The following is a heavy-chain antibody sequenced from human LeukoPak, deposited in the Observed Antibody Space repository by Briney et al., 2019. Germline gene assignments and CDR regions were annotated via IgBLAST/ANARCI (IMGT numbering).Heavy chain of an antibody. CDR1: GFTFSSYA. CDR3: ARSAAMISLQLDY. Sequence: GRSLRLSCAASGFTFSSYAMHWVRQAPGKGLEWVAVISYDGSNKYYADSVKGRFTISRDNSKNTLYLQMNSLRAEDTAVYYCARSAAMISLQLDYWGQGTLVTVSS. J-gene: IGHJ4*02. D-gene: IGHD3-22*01. V-gene: IGHV3-30*04. CDR2: ISYDGSNK.